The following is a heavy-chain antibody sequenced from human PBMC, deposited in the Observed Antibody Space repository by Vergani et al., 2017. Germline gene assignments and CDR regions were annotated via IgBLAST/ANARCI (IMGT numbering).Heavy chain of an antibody. CDR1: GGTFSSIS. Sequence: QGQLAQSGAEVKKPGSSVKVSCKASGGTFSSISISWVRQAPGQGLEWMGRIIPIFGTTSYAQKFQGRVTILADESTSTAYMELCSLRSEDTAVYYCARSSGYYSYYFDFWGQGTLVTVSS. CDR3: ARSSGYYSYYFDF. D-gene: IGHD3-22*01. CDR2: IIPIFGTT. V-gene: IGHV1-69*13. J-gene: IGHJ4*02.